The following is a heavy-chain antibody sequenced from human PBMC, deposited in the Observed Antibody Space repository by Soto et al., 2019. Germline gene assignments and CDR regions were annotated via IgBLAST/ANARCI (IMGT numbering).Heavy chain of an antibody. CDR1: GGSISSYY. D-gene: IGHD3-10*01. Sequence: QVQLQESGPGLVKPSETLSLSCTVSGGSISSYYWSWFRQSPGKRMEWIGYVHHSWGSSYNPSLQSRVALSLDTSKSQFSRKVTSVTATDTAVYYCARQGFGPLHGLVDVWGQGTTVTVSS. V-gene: IGHV4-59*08. CDR2: VHHSWGS. J-gene: IGHJ6*02. CDR3: ARQGFGPLHGLVDV.